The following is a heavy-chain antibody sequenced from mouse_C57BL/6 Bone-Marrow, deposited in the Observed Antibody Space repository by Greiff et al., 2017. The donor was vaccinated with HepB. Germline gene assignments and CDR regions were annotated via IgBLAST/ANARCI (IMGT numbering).Heavy chain of an antibody. J-gene: IGHJ4*01. CDR3: ARSNGNGMDY. CDR1: GYAFSSYW. CDR2: IYPGDGNT. D-gene: IGHD2-1*01. Sequence: QVQLQQSGPELVKPGASVKISCKASGYAFSSYWMNWVKQRPGKGLEWIGRIYPGDGNTNYNGKFKGKATLTADKSSSTAYMQLSSLTSEDSAVYFCARSNGNGMDYWGQGTSVTVSS. V-gene: IGHV1-82*01.